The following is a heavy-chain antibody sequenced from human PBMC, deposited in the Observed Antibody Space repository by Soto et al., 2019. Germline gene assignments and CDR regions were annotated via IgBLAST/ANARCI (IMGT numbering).Heavy chain of an antibody. J-gene: IGHJ4*02. V-gene: IGHV3-9*01. D-gene: IGHD3-22*01. Sequence: SLRLSCAASVFTLDDYAMHWVRQGPGKGLEWVSGISWNSSNIGYADSVKGRFTISKDNAKNSLYLKMNSLRAEDTAVYYCAKGTYDSSGYYTAPDYWGQGTLVTVSS. CDR3: AKGTYDSSGYYTAPDY. CDR1: VFTLDDYA. CDR2: ISWNSSNI.